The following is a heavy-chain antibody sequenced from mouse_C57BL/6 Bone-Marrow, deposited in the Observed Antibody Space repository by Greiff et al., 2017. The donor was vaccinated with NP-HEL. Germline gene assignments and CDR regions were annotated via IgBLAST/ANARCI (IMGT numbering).Heavy chain of an antibody. CDR3: ARQNYFSSPFAY. D-gene: IGHD1-1*01. J-gene: IGHJ3*01. CDR2: ISSGGSYT. Sequence: EVQRVESGGDLVKPGGSLKLSCAASGFTFSSYGMSWVRQTPDKRLEWVATISSGGSYTYYPDSVKGLFTISRDNAKNTLYLQMISLKSEDTAMYYCARQNYFSSPFAYWRQGTLVTVSA. V-gene: IGHV5-6*01. CDR1: GFTFSSYG.